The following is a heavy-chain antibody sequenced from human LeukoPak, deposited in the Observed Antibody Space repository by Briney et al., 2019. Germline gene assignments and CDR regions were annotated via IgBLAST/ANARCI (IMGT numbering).Heavy chain of an antibody. V-gene: IGHV3-15*01. J-gene: IGHJ4*02. CDR2: IKSKPDGGTT. CDR3: AKDSGGWLGSYRLSLSNDY. CDR1: GFTFSNAW. D-gene: IGHD1-26*01. Sequence: KPGGSLRLSCASSGFTFSNAWMSWVRQAPGKGLEWVGSIKSKPDGGTTDYAAPVKGRFSSSRDNSKNTLYLQMNSLRAEDTAVYYCAKDSGGWLGSYRLSLSNDYWGQGTLVTVSS.